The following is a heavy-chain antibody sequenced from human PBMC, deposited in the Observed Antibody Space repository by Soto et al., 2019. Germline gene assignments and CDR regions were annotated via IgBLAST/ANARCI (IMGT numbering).Heavy chain of an antibody. D-gene: IGHD6-13*01. V-gene: IGHV3-30*18. CDR3: AKAGVAAAGALDY. Sequence: QVQLVESGGGVVQPGRSLRLSCAASGFTFSSYGMHWVRQAPGKGLEWVAVISYDGSNKYYADSVKGRFTISRDNSKNTLYLQMNSLRAEDTAVYYCAKAGVAAAGALDYWGQGTLVTVSS. J-gene: IGHJ4*02. CDR2: ISYDGSNK. CDR1: GFTFSSYG.